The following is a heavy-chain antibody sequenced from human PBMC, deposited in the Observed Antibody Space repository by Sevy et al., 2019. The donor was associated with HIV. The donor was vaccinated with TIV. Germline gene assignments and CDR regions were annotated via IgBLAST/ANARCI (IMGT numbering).Heavy chain of an antibody. CDR3: AKDLLPYGSGSYPLDY. J-gene: IGHJ4*02. CDR2: IGWNSGSV. Sequence: GGSLRLSCAASGFRLEEYGMHWVRRAPGKGLEWVSGIGWNSGSVGYAVSVKGRFTISRDNAKNLLYLQMNSLTSEDTALYYCAKDLLPYGSGSYPLDYWGQGTVVTVSS. D-gene: IGHD3-10*01. V-gene: IGHV3-9*01. CDR1: GFRLEEYG.